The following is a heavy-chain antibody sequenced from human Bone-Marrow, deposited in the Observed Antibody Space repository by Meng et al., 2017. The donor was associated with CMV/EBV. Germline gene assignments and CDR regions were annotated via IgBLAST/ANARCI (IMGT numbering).Heavy chain of an antibody. Sequence: SETLSLTCTVSGGSISTSGYYWGWIRQPPGKGLEWIGSIYYGGSTYYSPSLKNRVTISLDTSKSQFSLNLNSVTAADTAIYYCASLTTSYTRFDYWGQGTLVTVSS. V-gene: IGHV4-39*07. CDR2: IYYGGST. CDR3: ASLTTSYTRFDY. D-gene: IGHD4/OR15-4a*01. CDR1: GGSISTSGYY. J-gene: IGHJ4*02.